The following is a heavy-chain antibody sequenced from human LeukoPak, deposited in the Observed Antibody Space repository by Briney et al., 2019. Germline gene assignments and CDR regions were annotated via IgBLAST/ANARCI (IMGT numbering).Heavy chain of an antibody. CDR3: ARTAVRWSNYFDY. Sequence: SQTLSLTCTVSGGSISSGSYYWSWIRQPAGKGLEWIGRIYTSGGTNYNPSLKSRVTISVDTSKNQFSLKLSSVTAADTAVYYCARTAVRWSNYFDYWGQGTLVTVSS. CDR1: GGSISSGSYY. CDR2: IYTSGGT. V-gene: IGHV4-61*02. D-gene: IGHD2-8*01. J-gene: IGHJ4*02.